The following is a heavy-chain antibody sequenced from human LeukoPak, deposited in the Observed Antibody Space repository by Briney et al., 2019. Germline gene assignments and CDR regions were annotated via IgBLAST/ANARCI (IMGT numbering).Heavy chain of an antibody. J-gene: IGHJ6*03. CDR1: GLTFSDYG. CDR2: IQYDGNNK. D-gene: IGHD5-24*01. V-gene: IGHV3-30*02. CDR3: ASLQVNGYSPRYMDV. Sequence: HSEGSLRLSCAASGLTFSDYGMHWVRQAPGKGLEWVAFIQYDGNNKYYADSVKGRFTISRDNSKNTLYLQMDSLRVEDTAVYYCASLQVNGYSPRYMDVWGKGTTVTVSS.